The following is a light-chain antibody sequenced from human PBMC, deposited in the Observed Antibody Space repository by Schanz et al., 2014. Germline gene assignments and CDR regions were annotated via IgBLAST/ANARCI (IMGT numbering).Light chain of an antibody. V-gene: IGLV2-14*03. Sequence: QSALTQPASVSASLGQSITISCTGSSSDVGSSKYVSWYQQFPGKAPKPLIYEVSVRLSGVSSRFSGSKSGNTASLTVSGLQAEDEATYYCSSFEGRHNWVFGGGTKVTVL. CDR2: EVS. CDR3: SSFEGRHNWV. J-gene: IGLJ3*02. CDR1: SSDVGSSKY.